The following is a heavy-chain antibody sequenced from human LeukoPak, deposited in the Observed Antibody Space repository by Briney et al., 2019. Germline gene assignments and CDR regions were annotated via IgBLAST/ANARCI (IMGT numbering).Heavy chain of an antibody. CDR2: ISAYNGNT. CDR3: ARITFPDTAMNY. V-gene: IGHV1-18*01. CDR1: GYTFTSFG. Sequence: ASVKVSCKASGYTFTSFGISWVRQAPGQGLEWMGWISAYNGNTNYAQKLQGRVTMTTDTSTSTAYMELRSLRSDDTAVYYCARITFPDTAMNYWGQGTLVTVSS. J-gene: IGHJ4*02. D-gene: IGHD5-18*01.